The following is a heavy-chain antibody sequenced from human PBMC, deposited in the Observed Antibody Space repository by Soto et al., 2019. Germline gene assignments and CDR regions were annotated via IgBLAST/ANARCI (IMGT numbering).Heavy chain of an antibody. Sequence: GASVKVSCKASGYTFTGYYMHWVRQAPGQGLEWMGWINPNSGGTNYAQKFQGWVTMTRDTSISTAYMELSRLRSDDTAVYYCARDSPYSDYCGGDCYSFLMDYWGQGTLVTVSS. V-gene: IGHV1-2*04. J-gene: IGHJ4*02. CDR1: GYTFTGYY. D-gene: IGHD2-21*02. CDR2: INPNSGGT. CDR3: ARDSPYSDYCGGDCYSFLMDY.